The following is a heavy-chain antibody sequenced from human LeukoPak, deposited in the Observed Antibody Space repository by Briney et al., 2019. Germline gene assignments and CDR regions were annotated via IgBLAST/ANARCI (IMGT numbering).Heavy chain of an antibody. Sequence: SETLSLICTVSGGSLSRYYWRWIRQPPGKGLEGIGYIYYSGSTNYNPSLKSRVTISVDTSKNQFSLKLSSVTAADTAVYYCARDRGDYDIAPYYYYYMDVWGKGTTVTVSS. CDR3: ARDRGDYDIAPYYYYYMDV. CDR2: IYYSGST. V-gene: IGHV4-59*01. J-gene: IGHJ6*03. D-gene: IGHD3-22*01. CDR1: GGSLSRYY.